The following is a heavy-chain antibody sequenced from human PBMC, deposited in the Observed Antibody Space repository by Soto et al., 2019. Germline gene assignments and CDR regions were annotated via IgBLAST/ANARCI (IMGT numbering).Heavy chain of an antibody. J-gene: IGHJ4*02. CDR1: GFTFSSYS. CDR2: ISSSSSTI. D-gene: IGHD3-9*01. V-gene: IGHV3-48*01. CDR3: ARGRYDILTGYGDRDY. Sequence: PGGSLRLSCAASGFTFSSYSMNWVRQAPGKGLEWVSYISSSSSTIYYADSVKGRFTISRDNAKNSLYLQMNSLRAEDTAVYYCARGRYDILTGYGDRDYWGQGTLVTVSS.